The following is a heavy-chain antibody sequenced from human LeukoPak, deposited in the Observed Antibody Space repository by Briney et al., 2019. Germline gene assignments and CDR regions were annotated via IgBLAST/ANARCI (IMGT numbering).Heavy chain of an antibody. J-gene: IGHJ4*02. V-gene: IGHV3-30-3*01. D-gene: IGHD1-26*01. CDR2: ISYDGSNK. CDR3: ARGLRTSSSGSYFYFDF. Sequence: GGSLRLSCVASGFTFSNYVVHWVRQAPGKGLEWVAVISYDGSNKWNADSVKGRFTISRDNSKNTLYLQMNSLRAEDTAVYYCARGLRTSSSGSYFYFDFWGQGTLVTVSS. CDR1: GFTFSNYV.